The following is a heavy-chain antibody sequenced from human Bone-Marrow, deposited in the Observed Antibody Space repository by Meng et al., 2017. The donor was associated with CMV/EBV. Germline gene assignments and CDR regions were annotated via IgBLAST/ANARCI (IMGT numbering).Heavy chain of an antibody. Sequence: SETLSLTCTVSGGSISSYYWSWIRQPPGKGLEWIGYIYYSGSTYYNPSLKSRVTISVDTSKNQFSLKLSSVTAADTAVYYCARDGGDYPRYYYGMDVWGHGTTVTVSS. CDR3: ARDGGDYPRYYYGMDV. J-gene: IGHJ6*02. D-gene: IGHD2-21*01. CDR2: IYYSGST. CDR1: GGSISSYY. V-gene: IGHV4-59*01.